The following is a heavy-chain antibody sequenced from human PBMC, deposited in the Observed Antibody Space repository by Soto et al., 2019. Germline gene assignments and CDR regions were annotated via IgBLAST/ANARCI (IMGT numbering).Heavy chain of an antibody. Sequence: SSETLSLTCTVSGGSISSYYWSWIRQPPGKGLEWIGYIYYSGSTNYNPSLKSRVTISVDTSKNQFSLKLSSVTAADTAVYYCARAHLSPVWLVPGYYYYGMDVWGQGTTVTV. CDR1: GGSISSYY. D-gene: IGHD6-19*01. CDR3: ARAHLSPVWLVPGYYYYGMDV. V-gene: IGHV4-59*01. J-gene: IGHJ6*02. CDR2: IYYSGST.